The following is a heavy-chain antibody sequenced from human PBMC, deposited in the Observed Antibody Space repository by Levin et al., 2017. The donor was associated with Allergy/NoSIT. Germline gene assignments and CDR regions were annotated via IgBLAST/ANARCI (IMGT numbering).Heavy chain of an antibody. CDR3: ARVGGRAHIDYFDF. CDR2: ISSSSSTI. D-gene: IGHD3-10*01. J-gene: IGHJ4*02. CDR1: GFTFSSYS. Sequence: PGGSLRLSCAASGFTFSSYSMNWVRQAPGKGLEWVSYISSSSSTIYYADSVKGRFTISRDNAKNSLYLQMNSLRAEDTAVYYCARVGGRAHIDYFDFWGQGTLVTVSS. V-gene: IGHV3-48*01.